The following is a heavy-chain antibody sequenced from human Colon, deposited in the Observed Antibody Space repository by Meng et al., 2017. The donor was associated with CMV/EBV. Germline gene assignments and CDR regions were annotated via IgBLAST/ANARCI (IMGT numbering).Heavy chain of an antibody. D-gene: IGHD1-1*01. V-gene: IGHV4-59*01. J-gene: IGHJ4*02. CDR3: ARDQNGQFDY. CDR1: GGSISSYY. CDR2: IYYSGST. Sequence: SETLSLTCTVSGGSISSYYWSWIRQPPGKGLEWIGYIYYSGSTNYNPSPKRRVTISVDTSKNQFSLKLSSVTAADTAVYYCARDQNGQFDYWGQGTLVTVSS.